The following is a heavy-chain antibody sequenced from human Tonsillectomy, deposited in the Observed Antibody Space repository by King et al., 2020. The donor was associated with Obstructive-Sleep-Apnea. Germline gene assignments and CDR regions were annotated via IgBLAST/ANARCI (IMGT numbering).Heavy chain of an antibody. CDR3: ARVRNRRDIVVVPAAYWFDP. D-gene: IGHD2-2*01. V-gene: IGHV4-4*02. CDR2: IYHSGST. CDR1: GGSISRSNW. Sequence: VQLQESGPGLVKPSGTLSLTCAVSGGSISRSNWWSWVRQPPGKVLEWIGEIYHSGSTNYNPSLQSRGTISVDKSKNQFSLKLSSVTAADTAVYYCARVRNRRDIVVVPAAYWFDPWGQGTLVTVSS. J-gene: IGHJ5*02.